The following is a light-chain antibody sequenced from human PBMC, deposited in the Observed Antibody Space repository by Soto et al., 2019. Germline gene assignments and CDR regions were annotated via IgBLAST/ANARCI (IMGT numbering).Light chain of an antibody. CDR2: EAS. V-gene: IGLV2-23*01. CDR3: CSYAGSSTLV. J-gene: IGLJ2*01. Sequence: QSVLTQPASVSGSPGQSITISCTGTSGDIGSYTLVSWYQQHPGKAPKLMIYEASERPSGVSNRFSGSRSGNTASLTISGLQAEDEADYYCCSYAGSSTLVFGGGTKVTVL. CDR1: SGDIGSYTL.